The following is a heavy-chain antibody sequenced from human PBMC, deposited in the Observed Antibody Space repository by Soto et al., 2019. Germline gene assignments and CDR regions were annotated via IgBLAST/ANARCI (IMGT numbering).Heavy chain of an antibody. J-gene: IGHJ3*02. V-gene: IGHV4-34*01. Sequence: SETLSLTCAVYGGSFSGYYWSWIRQPPGKGLEWIGEINHSGSTNYNPSLKSRVTISVDTSKNQFSLKLSSVTAADTAVYYCARAYSGYDPQDAFDIWGQGTMVTVSS. CDR2: INHSGST. D-gene: IGHD5-12*01. CDR1: GGSFSGYY. CDR3: ARAYSGYDPQDAFDI.